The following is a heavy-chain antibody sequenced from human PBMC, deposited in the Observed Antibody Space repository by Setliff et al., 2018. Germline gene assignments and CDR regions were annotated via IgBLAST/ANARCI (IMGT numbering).Heavy chain of an antibody. J-gene: IGHJ5*02. V-gene: IGHV4-4*07. CDR1: GGSLNTYY. D-gene: IGHD3-3*01. Sequence: PSETLSLTCTASGGSLNTYYWSWIRQPAGKELEWIGRINTSGTTRYNPSLRSRATLSVDESMNRFSLNLNSVTAADTAVYYCAGGLPGDYDFNCFDTWGQGALVTV. CDR3: AGGLPGDYDFNCFDT. CDR2: INTSGTT.